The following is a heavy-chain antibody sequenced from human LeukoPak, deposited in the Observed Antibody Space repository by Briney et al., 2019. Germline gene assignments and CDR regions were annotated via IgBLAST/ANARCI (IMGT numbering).Heavy chain of an antibody. J-gene: IGHJ4*02. V-gene: IGHV4-34*01. CDR3: ARDLAYFDY. Sequence: PSETLSLTCAVYGGSFSGYYWSWIRQPPGKGLEWIGEINHSGSTNYNPSLKSRVTMSVDTSKNQFSLKLSSVTAADTAVYYCARDLAYFDYWGQGTLVTVSS. CDR1: GGSFSGYY. D-gene: IGHD2-21*01. CDR2: INHSGST.